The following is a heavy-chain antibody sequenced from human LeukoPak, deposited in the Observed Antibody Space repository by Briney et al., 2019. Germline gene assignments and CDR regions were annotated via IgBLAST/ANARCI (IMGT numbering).Heavy chain of an antibody. V-gene: IGHV3-49*03. J-gene: IGHJ3*02. CDR1: GFTFGDYA. Sequence: GRSLRLSCTASGFTFGDYAMSWFRQAPGKGLEWVGFIRSKAYGGTTEYAASVKGRFTISRDDSKSIAYLQMNSLKTEDTAVYYCTRVHVPDYYDSSGYYYGYDAFDIWGQGTMVTVSS. D-gene: IGHD3-22*01. CDR2: IRSKAYGGTT. CDR3: TRVHVPDYYDSSGYYYGYDAFDI.